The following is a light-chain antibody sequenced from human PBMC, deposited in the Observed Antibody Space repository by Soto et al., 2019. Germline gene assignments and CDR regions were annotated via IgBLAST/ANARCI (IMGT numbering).Light chain of an antibody. V-gene: IGLV2-14*03. CDR2: DVS. CDR1: SSDVGGYNY. CDR3: SSYSSSIYVI. J-gene: IGLJ2*01. Sequence: QSALTQVASVSGFPGQLISISCTGTSSDVGGYNYVSWYQLHPGRAPKLIIFDVSNRPSGVSNRFSGSKSGNTASLTISGLQAEDEADYYCSSYSSSIYVIFGGGTKLTVL.